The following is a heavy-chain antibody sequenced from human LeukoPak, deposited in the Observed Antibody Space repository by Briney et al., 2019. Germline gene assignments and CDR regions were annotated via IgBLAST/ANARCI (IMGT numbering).Heavy chain of an antibody. CDR2: ISSSGSNI. CDR1: GFTFSSYE. J-gene: IGHJ4*02. V-gene: IGHV3-48*03. D-gene: IGHD6-13*01. Sequence: PGGSLRLSRAASGFTFSSYEMNWVRQAPGKGLEWLSYISSSGSNIYYADSVKGRFTISRDKAKNSLYLQMNSLRAEDTAVYFCARDRGYSTSWTFDYWGQGTLVTVSS. CDR3: ARDRGYSTSWTFDY.